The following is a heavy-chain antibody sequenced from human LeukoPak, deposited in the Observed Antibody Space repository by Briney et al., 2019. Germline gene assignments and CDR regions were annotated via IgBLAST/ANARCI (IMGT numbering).Heavy chain of an antibody. CDR3: ARGSRYCSSTSCYIIWHNWFDP. CDR2: INHSGST. V-gene: IGHV4-34*01. D-gene: IGHD2-2*02. J-gene: IGHJ5*02. Sequence: SSETLSLTCTVSGGSISSYYWSWIRQPPGKGLEWIGEINHSGSTNYNPSLKSRVTISVDTSKNQFSLKLSSVTAADTAVYYCARGSRYCSSTSCYIIWHNWFDPWGQGTLVTVSS. CDR1: GGSISSYY.